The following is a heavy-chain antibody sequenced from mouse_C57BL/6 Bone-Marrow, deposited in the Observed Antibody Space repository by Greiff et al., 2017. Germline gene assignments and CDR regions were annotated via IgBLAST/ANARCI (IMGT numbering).Heavy chain of an antibody. Sequence: VQLQQPGAELVQPGASVKMSCKASGYTFTSYWITWVKQRPGQGLEWIGDIYPGSGSTNYNAKFKSKATLTVDTSSSPAYMQLSSLTSEDSAVYYCARVAYCAMDDWGQGTSVTVSS. CDR1: GYTFTSYW. CDR3: ARVAYCAMDD. D-gene: IGHD1-1*01. CDR2: IYPGSGST. V-gene: IGHV1-55*01. J-gene: IGHJ4*01.